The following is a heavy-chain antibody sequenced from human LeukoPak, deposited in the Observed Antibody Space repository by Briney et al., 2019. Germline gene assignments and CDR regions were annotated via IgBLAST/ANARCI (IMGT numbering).Heavy chain of an antibody. V-gene: IGHV4-39*01. CDR2: IYYSGST. CDR3: ARQITLWGSYPRHLSPFDY. CDR1: GGSISSSSYY. J-gene: IGHJ4*02. D-gene: IGHD3-16*02. Sequence: KTSETLSLTCTVSGGSISSSSYYCGWIRQPPGKGLEWIGSIYYSGSTYYNPSLKSRVTISVDTSKNQFSLKLSSVTAADTAVFYCARQITLWGSYPRHLSPFDYWGQGILVTVSS.